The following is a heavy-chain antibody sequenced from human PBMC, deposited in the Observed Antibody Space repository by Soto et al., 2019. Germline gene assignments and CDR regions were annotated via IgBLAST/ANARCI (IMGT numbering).Heavy chain of an antibody. V-gene: IGHV4-4*02. D-gene: IGHD5-18*01. CDR1: GGSISSSNW. CDR3: ARDSFQLWLSYFDY. J-gene: IGHJ4*02. CDR2: IYHSGST. Sequence: SETLSLTCAVSGGSISSSNWWSWVRQPPGKGLEWIGEIYHSGSTNYNPSLKSRVTISVDKSKNQFSLKLSSVTAADTAVYYCARDSFQLWLSYFDYWGQGTLVTVSS.